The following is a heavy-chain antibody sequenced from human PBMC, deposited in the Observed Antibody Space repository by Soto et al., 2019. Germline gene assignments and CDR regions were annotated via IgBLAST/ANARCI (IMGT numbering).Heavy chain of an antibody. J-gene: IGHJ1*01. V-gene: IGHV3-23*01. CDR2: IIGNGGTT. D-gene: IGHD4-17*01. CDR1: GFTFSDYY. Sequence: GGSLRLSCAASGFTFSDYYMSWIRRAPGKGLEWVSSIIGNGGTTYYADSVKGRFTISRDNSKNTLYLQMNSLRAEDTAVFYCAKAPVPDYGPYGSCVLQHWGQGTLVTVSS. CDR3: AKAPVPDYGPYGSCVLQH.